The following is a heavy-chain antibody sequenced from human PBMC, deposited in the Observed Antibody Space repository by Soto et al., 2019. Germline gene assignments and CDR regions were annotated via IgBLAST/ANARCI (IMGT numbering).Heavy chain of an antibody. J-gene: IGHJ6*02. V-gene: IGHV4-59*08. CDR3: ARLVLRYDFWSGSDYGMDV. D-gene: IGHD3-3*01. CDR2: IYYSGST. Sequence: SETLSLTCTVSGGSISSYYWSWIRQPPGKGLEWIGYIYYSGSTNYNPSLKSRVTISVDTSKNQFSLKLSSVTAADTAVYYCARLVLRYDFWSGSDYGMDVWGQGTTVTVSS. CDR1: GGSISSYY.